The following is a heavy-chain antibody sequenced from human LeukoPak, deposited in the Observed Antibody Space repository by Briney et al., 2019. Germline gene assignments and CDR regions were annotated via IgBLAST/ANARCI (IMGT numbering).Heavy chain of an antibody. J-gene: IGHJ4*02. Sequence: PGGSLRLSCAASGFTFSSYAMSWVRQAPGKGLEWVSAISCSGGSTYYADSVKGRFTISRDNSKNTLYLQMNSLRAEDTAVYYCAKPLEGGRYCSSTSCYTFGYWGQGTLVTVSS. CDR2: ISCSGGST. CDR1: GFTFSSYA. CDR3: AKPLEGGRYCSSTSCYTFGY. V-gene: IGHV3-23*01. D-gene: IGHD2-2*02.